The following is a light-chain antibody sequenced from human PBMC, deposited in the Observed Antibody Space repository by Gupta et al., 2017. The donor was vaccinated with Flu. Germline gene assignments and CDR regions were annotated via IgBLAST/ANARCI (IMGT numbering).Light chain of an antibody. J-gene: IGKJ2*01. CDR2: DAS. CDR3: QEGDNWRAHT. Sequence: VFPHSPATLSLSPGERAPLSCRASQSISISLGWYQQKPGQAPRLLISDASKRATGIPARFSGSGSGTDLTLTISSLEPEDSAVYYCQEGDNWRAHTFGQGTKVEI. CDR1: QSISIS. V-gene: IGKV3-11*01.